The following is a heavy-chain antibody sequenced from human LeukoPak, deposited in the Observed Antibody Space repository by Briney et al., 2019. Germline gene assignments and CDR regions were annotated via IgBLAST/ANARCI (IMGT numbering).Heavy chain of an antibody. CDR1: GGFLSGYY. CDR3: ARGPASGSNFAWFDP. Sequence: KPSETLSLTCAVYGGFLSGYYWSWIRQPPGKGLEWIGEINHSGSTNYNPSLKSRVTISVDMSKNQFSLELSSVTAADTAVYYCARGPASGSNFAWFDPWGQGTLVTVSS. D-gene: IGHD3-10*01. J-gene: IGHJ5*02. CDR2: INHSGST. V-gene: IGHV4-34*01.